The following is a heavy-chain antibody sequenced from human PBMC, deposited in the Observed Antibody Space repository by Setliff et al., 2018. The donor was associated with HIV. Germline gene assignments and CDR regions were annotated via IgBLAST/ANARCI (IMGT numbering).Heavy chain of an antibody. J-gene: IGHJ5*02. CDR2: VNGDGSKR. CDR1: GFRFSDYW. V-gene: IGHV3-7*03. Sequence: GGSLRLSCAASGFRFSDYWMTWLRQAPGKGLEWVANVNGDGSKRYYGASVKGRFTISRDNAKESLYLQMSSLRAEDTAVYYCARTLLRTNVLYGVLSNWFYPWGQGTLVTVSS. CDR3: ARTLLRTNVLYGVLSNWFYP. D-gene: IGHD2-8*01.